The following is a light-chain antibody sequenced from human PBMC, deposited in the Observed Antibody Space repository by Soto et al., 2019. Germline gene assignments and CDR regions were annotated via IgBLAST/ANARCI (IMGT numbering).Light chain of an antibody. J-gene: IGLJ1*01. CDR3: CSYTGGPTLYD. Sequence: QSVLTQPASVSGSPGQSITISCTTASSDVANFEHISWYQQHPGKAPKLIIYEVTRRPSGISGRFSGSKSGNTASLTISGLQAEDEADYYCCSYTGGPTLYDFATGTKLTVL. CDR1: SSDVANFEH. CDR2: EVT. V-gene: IGLV2-23*02.